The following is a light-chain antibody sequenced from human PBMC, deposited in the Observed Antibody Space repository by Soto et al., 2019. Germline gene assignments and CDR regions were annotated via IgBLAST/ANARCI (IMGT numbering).Light chain of an antibody. V-gene: IGLV2-14*01. J-gene: IGLJ3*02. CDR1: SSDVGGYNY. Sequence: QSVLTQPASVSGSPGQSITISCSGTSSDVGGYNYVSWYQQHPGKAPKLMIYDVSNRPSGVSNRFSGSKSGNTASLIISGLQAEDEADYYCSSYTSSTGVFGGGTQLTVL. CDR2: DVS. CDR3: SSYTSSTGV.